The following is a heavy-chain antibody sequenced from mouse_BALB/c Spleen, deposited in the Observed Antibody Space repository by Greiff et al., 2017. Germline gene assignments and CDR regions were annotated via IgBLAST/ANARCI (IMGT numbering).Heavy chain of an antibody. V-gene: IGHV2-9*02. CDR3: AREEGRGRLAY. CDR2: IWAGGST. J-gene: IGHJ3*01. Sequence: VKLMESGPGLVAPSQSLSITCTVSGFSLTSYGVHWVRQPPGKGLEWLGVIWAGGSTNYNSALMSRLSISKDNSKSQVFLKMNSLQTDDTVMYYCAREEGRGRLAYWGQGTLVTVSA. CDR1: GFSLTSYG.